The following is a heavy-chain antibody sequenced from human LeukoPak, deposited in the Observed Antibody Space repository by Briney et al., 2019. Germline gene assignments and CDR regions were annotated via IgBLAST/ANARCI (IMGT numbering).Heavy chain of an antibody. V-gene: IGHV4-30-2*01. CDR3: ARGAEHYDFWSGQTDAFDI. CDR1: GGSISSGGYS. Sequence: KPSQTLSLTCAVSGGSISSGGYSWSWIRQPPGKGLEWIGYIYHSGNTYYNPSLKSRVTISVDRSKNQFSLKLSSVTAADTAVYYCARGAEHYDFWSGQTDAFDIWGQGTMVTVSS. J-gene: IGHJ3*02. CDR2: IYHSGNT. D-gene: IGHD3-3*01.